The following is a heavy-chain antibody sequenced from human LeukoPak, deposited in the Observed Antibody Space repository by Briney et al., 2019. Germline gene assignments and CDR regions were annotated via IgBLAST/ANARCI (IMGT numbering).Heavy chain of an antibody. CDR2: IRSKAYGGTT. Sequence: GGSLRLSCTASGFTFGGYAMSRVRQAPGKGLEWVAFIRSKAYGGTTEYAASVKGRFTISRDDSKSIAYLQMNSLKAEDTAVYYCTRVPSIAGDYWGQGTLVTVSS. J-gene: IGHJ4*02. CDR3: TRVPSIAGDY. CDR1: GFTFGGYA. V-gene: IGHV3-49*04. D-gene: IGHD1-14*01.